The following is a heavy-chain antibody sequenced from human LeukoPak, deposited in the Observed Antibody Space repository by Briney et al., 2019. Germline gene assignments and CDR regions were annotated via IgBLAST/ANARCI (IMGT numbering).Heavy chain of an antibody. CDR3: AKDRGVTGNAYYFDS. V-gene: IGHV3-23*01. J-gene: IGHJ4*02. CDR1: GFTFSTYA. CDR2: ITCSGTGDST. Sequence: GGPLTLSCAASGFTFSTYAMSWVRQAPGKGLEWVSAITCSGTGDSTYYADSVKGRFTISRDNSKHTQYLQMHSLGAEDTAVYYCAKDRGVTGNAYYFDSWGQGTLVTVSS. D-gene: IGHD7-27*01.